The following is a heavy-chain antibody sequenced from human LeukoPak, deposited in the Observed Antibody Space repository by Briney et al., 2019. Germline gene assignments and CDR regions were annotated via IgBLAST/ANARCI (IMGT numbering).Heavy chain of an antibody. Sequence: GGSLRLSCAASGFSFSTYCMHWVRQAPGKGPMWVSRICPDGTVTNYADSVKGRSTIFRDNVKNTLYLQMNSLRAEDTAVYYCVRDLGGRSGHWGQGTLVTVSS. CDR3: VRDLGGRSGH. V-gene: IGHV3-74*01. CDR2: ICPDGTVT. D-gene: IGHD1-26*01. J-gene: IGHJ4*02. CDR1: GFSFSTYC.